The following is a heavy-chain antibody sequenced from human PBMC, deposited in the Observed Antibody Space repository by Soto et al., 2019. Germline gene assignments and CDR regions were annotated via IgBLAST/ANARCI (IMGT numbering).Heavy chain of an antibody. CDR1: GYSISSGYY. CDR2: IYHSGST. J-gene: IGHJ5*02. CDR3: ARDWQWLKAGDPFDP. D-gene: IGHD6-19*01. Sequence: SETPSLTCAVSGYSISSGYYWGWIRQPPGKGLEWIGSIYHSGSTYYNPSLKSRVTISVDTSKNQFSLKLSSVTAADTAVYYCARDWQWLKAGDPFDPWGQGTLVTVSS. V-gene: IGHV4-38-2*02.